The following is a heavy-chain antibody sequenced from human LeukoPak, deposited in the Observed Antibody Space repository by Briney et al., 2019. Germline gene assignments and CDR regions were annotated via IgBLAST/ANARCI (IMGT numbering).Heavy chain of an antibody. CDR1: GGSISSSSYY. J-gene: IGHJ6*04. CDR2: IYYSGST. CDR3: ARWGRTGYCSSTSCFPSGMDV. D-gene: IGHD2-2*01. V-gene: IGHV4-39*07. Sequence: SETLSLTCTVSGGSISSSSYYWGWIRQPPGKGLEWIGSIYYSGSTYYNPSLKSRVTISVDRSKNQFSLKLSSVTAADTAVYYCARWGRTGYCSSTSCFPSGMDVWGKGTTVTVSS.